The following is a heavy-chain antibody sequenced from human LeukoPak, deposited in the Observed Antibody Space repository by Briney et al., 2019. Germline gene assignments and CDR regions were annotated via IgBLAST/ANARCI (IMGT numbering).Heavy chain of an antibody. Sequence: GGSLRLSCAASGFTFSSYAMSWVRQAPGKGLEWVSAISGSGGSTYYAGSVKGRFTISRDNSKNTLYLQMNSLRAEDTAVYYCAKVVLGTGVNYYYFDYWGQGTLVTVSS. CDR2: ISGSGGST. J-gene: IGHJ4*02. V-gene: IGHV3-23*01. D-gene: IGHD7-27*01. CDR1: GFTFSSYA. CDR3: AKVVLGTGVNYYYFDY.